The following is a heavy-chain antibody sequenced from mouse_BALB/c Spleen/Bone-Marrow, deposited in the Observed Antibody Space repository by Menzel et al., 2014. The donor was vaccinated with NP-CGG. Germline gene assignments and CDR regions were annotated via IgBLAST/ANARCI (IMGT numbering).Heavy chain of an antibody. CDR3: TSHYGSSYKWFAY. D-gene: IGHD1-1*01. CDR2: IRLKSNNYAT. CDR1: GFTFSNYW. Sequence: EVMLVESGGGLVQPGGSMKLSCVASGFTFSNYWMNWVRQSPEKGLEWVAEIRLKSNNYATHYAESVKGRFTISRDDSKSSVNLQMNNLRAEDTGIYYCTSHYGSSYKWFAYWGQGTLVIVSA. V-gene: IGHV6-6*02. J-gene: IGHJ3*01.